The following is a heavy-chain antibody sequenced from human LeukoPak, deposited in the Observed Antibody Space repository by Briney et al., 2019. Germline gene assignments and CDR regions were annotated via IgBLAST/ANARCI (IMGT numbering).Heavy chain of an antibody. J-gene: IGHJ4*02. CDR2: IRYDGSNK. D-gene: IGHD3-10*01. Sequence: GGSLRLSCAASGFTFSSYGMHWVRQAPGKGLEWVAFIRYDGSNKYYADSVKGRFTISRDNSKNTLYLQMNSLRAEDTAVYYCARSQIIHSPPHYYGSGRGGPDYWGQGTLVTVSS. CDR3: ARSQIIHSPPHYYGSGRGGPDY. V-gene: IGHV3-30*02. CDR1: GFTFSSYG.